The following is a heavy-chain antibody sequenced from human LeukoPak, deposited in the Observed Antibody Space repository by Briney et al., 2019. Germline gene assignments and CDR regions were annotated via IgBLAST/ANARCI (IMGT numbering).Heavy chain of an antibody. J-gene: IGHJ4*02. Sequence: ASVKVSCKASGYTFTSYYMHWLRQAPGQGLEWMGIINPSGDSTSYAQKFQGRVTMTRDTSTSTVYMELSSLRSEDTAVYYCARDLSAGGDGYNQNDLPAYYFDYWGQGTLVTVSS. D-gene: IGHD5-24*01. V-gene: IGHV1-46*03. CDR3: ARDLSAGGDGYNQNDLPAYYFDY. CDR2: INPSGDST. CDR1: GYTFTSYY.